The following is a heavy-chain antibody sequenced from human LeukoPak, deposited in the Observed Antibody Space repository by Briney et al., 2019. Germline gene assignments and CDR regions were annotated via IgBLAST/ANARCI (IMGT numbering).Heavy chain of an antibody. D-gene: IGHD1-7*01. CDR3: ATDWGTGTTCIYYFDL. CDR2: IKRGADGGAT. CDR1: GFTFTEAW. V-gene: IGHV3-15*01. J-gene: IGHJ2*01. Sequence: PGGSLRLSCAASGFTFTEAWMSWVRQVPGKGLEWVGRIKRGADGGATDYAAPVKGRFTISRDDSKNMLFLQMNSLRTEDTAVYYCATDWGTGTTCIYYFDLWGPGTLVTVSS.